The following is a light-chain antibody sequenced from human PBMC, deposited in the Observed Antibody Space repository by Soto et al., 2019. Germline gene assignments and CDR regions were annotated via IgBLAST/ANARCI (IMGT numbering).Light chain of an antibody. CDR1: NIGTKS. CDR3: QVWDTSTFHPI. CDR2: YDS. Sequence: SYELTQSPSVSVAPGRTARVACEGNNIGTKSVHWYQQRPGQAPVVVVYYDSDRPSGIPERFSGSNSGNTATLTISSVEAGDEADYYCQVWDTSTFHPISGGGTKLTVL. J-gene: IGLJ2*01. V-gene: IGLV3-21*04.